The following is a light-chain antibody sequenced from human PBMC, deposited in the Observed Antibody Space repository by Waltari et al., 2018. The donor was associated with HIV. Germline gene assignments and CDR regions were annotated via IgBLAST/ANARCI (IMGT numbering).Light chain of an antibody. CDR2: WAS. V-gene: IGKV4-1*01. J-gene: IGKJ2*01. Sequence: DIVMTQSPESLAVSLGERATINCKSSQSIFYKSNNKNYLAWYQRKPGQSPKLLISWASNREFGVPDRFSGSGSGTDFTPTINNLQAEDVAVYYCQQFYRTPYTFGQGTRLEFK. CDR1: QSIFYKSNNKNY. CDR3: QQFYRTPYT.